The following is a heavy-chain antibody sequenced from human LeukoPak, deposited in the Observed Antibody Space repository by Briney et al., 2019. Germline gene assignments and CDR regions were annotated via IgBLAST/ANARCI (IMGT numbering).Heavy chain of an antibody. V-gene: IGHV4-34*01. J-gene: IGHJ6*02. CDR1: EGSFSDFY. CDR2: IDHSGST. Sequence: SETLSLTCAVYEGSFSDFYWTWIRQPPGKGLEWIGEIDHSGSTNYNPSLKSRVSISVDTSKNQFSLKLSSVTAADTAVYYCARSRIEYSSGWTYYYGMDVWGQGTTVTVSS. CDR3: ARSRIEYSSGWTYYYGMDV. D-gene: IGHD6-19*01.